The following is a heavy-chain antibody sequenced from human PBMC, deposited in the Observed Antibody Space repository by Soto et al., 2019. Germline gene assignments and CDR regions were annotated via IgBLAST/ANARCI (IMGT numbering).Heavy chain of an antibody. CDR3: ARDWAPAIAGSPGNYYYYGMDV. CDR1: GGSISSGDYY. V-gene: IGHV4-30-4*01. D-gene: IGHD2-2*02. CDR2: IYYSGST. Sequence: QVQLQESGPGLVKPSQTLSLTCTVSGGSISSGDYYWSWIRQPPGKGLEWIGYIYYSGSTYYNPSLKSRVTISVDTSKNQFSLKLSSVTAADTAVYYCARDWAPAIAGSPGNYYYYGMDVWGQGTTVTVSS. J-gene: IGHJ6*02.